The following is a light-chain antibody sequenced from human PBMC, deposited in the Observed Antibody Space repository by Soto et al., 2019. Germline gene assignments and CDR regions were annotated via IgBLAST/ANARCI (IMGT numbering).Light chain of an antibody. CDR3: QHHGGSPIT. Sequence: EIVMTQSPATLSVSPGERATLYCRASQSVSSSFLAWYQQKPGQAPRLLIFAASSRASGIPDRFSGTGSGTDFTLTISRLEPEDFAMYYCQHHGGSPITFGQGTRLEIK. V-gene: IGKV3-20*01. CDR1: QSVSSSF. CDR2: AAS. J-gene: IGKJ5*01.